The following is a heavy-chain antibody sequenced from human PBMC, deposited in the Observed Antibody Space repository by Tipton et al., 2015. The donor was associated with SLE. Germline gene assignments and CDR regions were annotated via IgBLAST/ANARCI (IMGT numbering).Heavy chain of an antibody. CDR1: GGSISSHY. Sequence: TLSLTCTVSGGSISSHYWSWIRQPPGKGLEWIGYIYYSGSTNYNPSLKSRVTISVDTSKNQFSLRLSSVTAADTALYYCARQRTGWFDPWGQGTLVTVSS. CDR2: IYYSGST. D-gene: IGHD1-14*01. CDR3: ARQRTGWFDP. V-gene: IGHV4-59*08. J-gene: IGHJ5*02.